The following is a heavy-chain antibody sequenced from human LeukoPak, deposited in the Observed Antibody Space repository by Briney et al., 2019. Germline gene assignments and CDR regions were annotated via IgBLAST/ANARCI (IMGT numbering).Heavy chain of an antibody. CDR2: IRYDGSNK. CDR1: GFTFSSYG. D-gene: IGHD3-3*01. Sequence: GGSLRLSCAASGFTFSSYGMHWVRQAPGKGLEWVAFIRYDGSNKYYADSVKGRFTISRDNSKNTLYLQMNSLRAEDTAVYYCARDSLYDFWSGYPFYYYYYMDVWGKGTTVTVSS. CDR3: ARDSLYDFWSGYPFYYYYYMDV. J-gene: IGHJ6*03. V-gene: IGHV3-30*02.